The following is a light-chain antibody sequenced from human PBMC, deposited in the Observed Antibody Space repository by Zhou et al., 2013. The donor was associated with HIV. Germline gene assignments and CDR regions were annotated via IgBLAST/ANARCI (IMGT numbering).Light chain of an antibody. J-gene: IGKJ1*01. CDR2: ASS. CDR3: QQTYSTPWT. V-gene: IGKV1-39*01. CDR1: QNINAY. Sequence: DIQMTQSPSSLSANVGDRVTILCRASQNINAYLNWYQQKVGTAPKSLIYASSNLQSGVPSRFSGSGSGTNFSLTISSLQPEDFATYSCQQTYSTPWTFGQGTKVDI.